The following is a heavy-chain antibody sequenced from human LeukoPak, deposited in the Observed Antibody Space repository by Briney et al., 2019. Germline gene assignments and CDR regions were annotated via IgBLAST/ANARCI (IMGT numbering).Heavy chain of an antibody. V-gene: IGHV3-23*01. J-gene: IGHJ3*02. CDR1: GFTFGSFA. CDR3: AKEATPETIFGVLGYAFDI. D-gene: IGHD3-3*01. Sequence: PGGSLRLSCAASGFTFGSFAMSWVRQAPGKGLEWVSAISGSGGSTYYADSVRGRFTISRDNSKNTLYLQMNSLRAEDTAVYYCAKEATPETIFGVLGYAFDIWGQGTMVTVSS. CDR2: ISGSGGST.